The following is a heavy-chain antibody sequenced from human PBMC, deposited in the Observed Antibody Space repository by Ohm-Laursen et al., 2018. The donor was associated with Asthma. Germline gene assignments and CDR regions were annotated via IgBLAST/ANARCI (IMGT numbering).Heavy chain of an antibody. CDR2: ISYDGSNK. V-gene: IGHV3-30*03. CDR3: ARDREEAFDI. Sequence: SLRLSCTASGFTFSSYGMHWVRQAPGKGLEWVAVISYDGSNKYYADSVKGRFTISRDNSKNTLYLQMNSLRAEDTAVYYCARDREEAFDIWGQGTMVTVSS. J-gene: IGHJ3*02. CDR1: GFTFSSYG.